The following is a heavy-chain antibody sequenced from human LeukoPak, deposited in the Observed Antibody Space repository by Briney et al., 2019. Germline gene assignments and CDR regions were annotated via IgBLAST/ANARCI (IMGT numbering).Heavy chain of an antibody. CDR1: GGSIGSGYY. D-gene: IGHD2-21*02. V-gene: IGHV4-39*02. Sequence: SQTLSLTCTVSGGSIGSGYYWAWIRQPPGKGLEWIGSIHYGGTTHYNPSLQSRVSISADTSKNQFALDLRSVTAADTAVYYCTRDIGDFVSDFWGQGTLVTVSS. J-gene: IGHJ4*02. CDR3: TRDIGDFVSDF. CDR2: IHYGGTT.